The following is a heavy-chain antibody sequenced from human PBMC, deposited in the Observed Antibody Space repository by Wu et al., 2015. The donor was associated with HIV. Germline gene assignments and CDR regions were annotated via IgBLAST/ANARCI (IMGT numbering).Heavy chain of an antibody. J-gene: IGHJ5*02. D-gene: IGHD1-1*01. CDR2: IIPVFGTT. Sequence: QVQLVQSGAEVKKPGSSVNVSCQAFGGTFSGYAVNWVRQAPGQGLEWMGGIIPVFGTTSYAQKFRGRVTITTDASTNTAYMELTGLRSADTAVYYCAGGILVRGSERWFDPWGQGTLGHRSPQ. V-gene: IGHV1-69*05. CDR3: AGGILVRGSERWFDP. CDR1: GGTFSGYA.